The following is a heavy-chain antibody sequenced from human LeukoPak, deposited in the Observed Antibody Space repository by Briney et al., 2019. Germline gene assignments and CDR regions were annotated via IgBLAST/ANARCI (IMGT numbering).Heavy chain of an antibody. CDR2: IYTSGST. V-gene: IGHV4-4*07. CDR1: GGSISSYY. Sequence: PSETLSLTCTVSGGSISSYYWSWIRQPAGKGLEWIGRIYTSGSTNYNPSLKSRVTMSVDTSKNQFSLKLSSVTAADTAVYYCARDRVVATRFPNTQFDYWGQGTLVTVSS. D-gene: IGHD2-15*01. CDR3: ARDRVVATRFPNTQFDY. J-gene: IGHJ4*02.